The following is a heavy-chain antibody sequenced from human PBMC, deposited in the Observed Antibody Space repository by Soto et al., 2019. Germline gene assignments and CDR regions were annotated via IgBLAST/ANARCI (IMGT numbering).Heavy chain of an antibody. CDR2: INSGASTT. V-gene: IGHV3-74*01. CDR3: ARGPSGWFGYDY. CDR1: GFTFSSSW. D-gene: IGHD6-19*01. J-gene: IGHJ4*02. Sequence: EGSLRLSCAASGFTFSSSWMHWVRQAPGKGLVWVSRINSGASTTNYADSVKGRFTISRDNAKNTLYLQMDSLTAEDTAVYYCARGPSGWFGYDYWRQGTLVTVSS.